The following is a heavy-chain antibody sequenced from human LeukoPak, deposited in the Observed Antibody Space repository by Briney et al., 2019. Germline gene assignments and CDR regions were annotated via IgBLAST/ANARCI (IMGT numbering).Heavy chain of an antibody. Sequence: SETLSLTCTVSGGSFSSSNYNWSWIRQPPGKGLEWIGTIYYTGSTYYNPSLQSRVTISVDTSKKHFSLKLNSVTAADTAVYYCARGGWSMDYWGRGTLVTVSS. CDR1: GGSFSSSNYN. D-gene: IGHD6-19*01. J-gene: IGHJ4*02. CDR2: IYYTGST. V-gene: IGHV4-39*07. CDR3: ARGGWSMDY.